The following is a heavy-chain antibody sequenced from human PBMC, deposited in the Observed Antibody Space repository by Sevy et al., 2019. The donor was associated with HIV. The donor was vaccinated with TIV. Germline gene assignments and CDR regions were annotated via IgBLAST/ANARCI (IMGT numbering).Heavy chain of an antibody. V-gene: IGHV3-7*01. CDR1: GFTFSEYW. D-gene: IGHD1-7*01. J-gene: IGHJ4*02. CDR3: ARDDGNYYFHY. CDR2: IKQDAGQK. Sequence: GGSLRLSCAASGFTFSEYWMGWVRQAPGKGLEWVANIKQDAGQKYYVDSVKGRVTISRDNAKNSLYLQMNSLRAEDTAVYFCARDDGNYYFHYWGQGTLVTVSS.